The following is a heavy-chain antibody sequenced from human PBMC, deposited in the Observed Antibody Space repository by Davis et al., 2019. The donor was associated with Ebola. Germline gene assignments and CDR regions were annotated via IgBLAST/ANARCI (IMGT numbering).Heavy chain of an antibody. CDR2: ISYDGSNK. Sequence: GESLKISCAASGFTFSSYAMHWVRQAPGKGLEWVAVISYDGSNKYYADSVKGRFTISRDNSKNTLYLQMNSLRAEDTAVYYCARAAPYDSSGYLQHWGQGTLVTVSS. CDR3: ARAAPYDSSGYLQH. V-gene: IGHV3-30-3*01. D-gene: IGHD3-22*01. CDR1: GFTFSSYA. J-gene: IGHJ1*01.